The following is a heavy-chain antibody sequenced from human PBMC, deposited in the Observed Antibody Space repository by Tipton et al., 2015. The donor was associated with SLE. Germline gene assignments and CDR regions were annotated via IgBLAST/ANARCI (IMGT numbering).Heavy chain of an antibody. D-gene: IGHD3-16*01. CDR1: GGSISSYY. J-gene: IGHJ6*02. Sequence: TLSLTCTVSGGSISSYYWSWIRQPPGKGLEWIGNIYYSGSTNHNPSLKSRVTISLDTSKNQFSLELSSVTAADTAVYYCARDSKMYVWYYGMDVWGQGTTVTVSS. V-gene: IGHV4-59*01. CDR2: IYYSGST. CDR3: ARDSKMYVWYYGMDV.